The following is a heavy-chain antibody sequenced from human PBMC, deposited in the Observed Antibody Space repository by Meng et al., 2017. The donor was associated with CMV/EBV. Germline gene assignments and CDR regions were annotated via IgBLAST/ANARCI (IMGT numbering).Heavy chain of an antibody. V-gene: IGHV3-9*01. Sequence: SLRLSCAASGFTFDDYAMHWVRQAPGKGLEWVSGISWNSGSIGYADSVKGRFTISRDNAKNSLYLQMNSLRAEDTALYYCAKDISSVYKPYYYYGMDVWGQGTTVTVSS. D-gene: IGHD1-14*01. J-gene: IGHJ6*02. CDR1: GFTFDDYA. CDR3: AKDISSVYKPYYYYGMDV. CDR2: ISWNSGSI.